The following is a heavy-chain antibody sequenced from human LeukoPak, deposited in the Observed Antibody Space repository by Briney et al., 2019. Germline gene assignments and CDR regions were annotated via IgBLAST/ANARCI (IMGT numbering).Heavy chain of an antibody. Sequence: GGSLRLSCSASGLTLNNYGVSWVRQAPGKGLDWVSSVSALDEIYYADSVKGRFTISRDKSMNTVHLQMNSLRAEDMAIYYCAILAVAAPTGVCWGQGTLVTVSS. CDR1: GLTLNNYG. V-gene: IGHV3-23*01. D-gene: IGHD6-19*01. CDR2: VSALDEI. CDR3: AILAVAAPTGVC. J-gene: IGHJ4*02.